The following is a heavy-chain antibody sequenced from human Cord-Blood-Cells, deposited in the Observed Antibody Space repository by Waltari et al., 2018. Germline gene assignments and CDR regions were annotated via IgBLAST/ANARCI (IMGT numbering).Heavy chain of an antibody. CDR1: GGSISSSSYY. CDR3: ARLRYNWNFDY. V-gene: IGHV4-39*07. Sequence: QLQLQESGPGLVKPSETLSLTCPVSGGSISSSSYYWGWIRQPPGKGLEWIGSIYYSGSTYYNPSLKSRVTISVDTSKNQFSLKLSSVTAADTAVYYCARLRYNWNFDYWGQGTLVTVSS. CDR2: IYYSGST. D-gene: IGHD1-1*01. J-gene: IGHJ4*02.